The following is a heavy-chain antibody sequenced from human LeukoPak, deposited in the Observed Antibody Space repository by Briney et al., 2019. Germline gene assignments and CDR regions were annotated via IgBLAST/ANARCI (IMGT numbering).Heavy chain of an antibody. D-gene: IGHD3-22*01. CDR3: AGGPATMIVVVIHYGMDV. Sequence: VKFSCKVSGYTLTELSMHWVRQAPGQGLEWMGGIIPIFGTANYAQKFQGRVTITADESTSTAYMELSSLRSEDTAVYYCAGGPATMIVVVIHYGMDVWGQGTTVTVSS. V-gene: IGHV1-69*01. J-gene: IGHJ6*02. CDR2: IIPIFGTA. CDR1: GYTLTELS.